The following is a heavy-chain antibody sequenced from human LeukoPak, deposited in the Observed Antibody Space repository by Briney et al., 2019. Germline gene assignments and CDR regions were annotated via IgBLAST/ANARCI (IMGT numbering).Heavy chain of an antibody. CDR1: GFTFSSYA. Sequence: GRSLRLSCAASGFTFSSYAMHWVRQAPGKGLEWVAVISYDGSNKYYADSVKGRFTISRDNSKNTLYLQMNSLRAEDTAVYYCASLPAAAGTFDLWGVFRHWFDPWGQGTLVTVSS. CDR3: ASLPAAAGTFDLWGVFRHWFDP. V-gene: IGHV3-30-3*01. CDR2: ISYDGSNK. D-gene: IGHD6-13*01. J-gene: IGHJ5*02.